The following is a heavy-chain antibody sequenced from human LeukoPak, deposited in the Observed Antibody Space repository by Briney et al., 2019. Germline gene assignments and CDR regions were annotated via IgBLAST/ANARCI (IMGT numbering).Heavy chain of an antibody. V-gene: IGHV1-8*01. CDR2: MNPNRGNT. J-gene: IGHJ6*03. CDR3: ARGSYDFWSGYLAYYYYYYMDV. D-gene: IGHD3-3*01. Sequence: ASVKVSCKASGYTFTSYDINWVRQATGQGLEWMGWMNPNRGNTGYAQKFQGRVTMTRNTSISTAYMELSSLRSEDTAVYYCARGSYDFWSGYLAYYYYYYMDVWGKGTTVTVSS. CDR1: GYTFTSYD.